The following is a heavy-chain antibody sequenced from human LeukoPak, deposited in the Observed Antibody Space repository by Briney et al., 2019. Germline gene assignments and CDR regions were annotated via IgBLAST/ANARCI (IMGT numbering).Heavy chain of an antibody. CDR2: INPSGGST. CDR1: GYTFTSYY. V-gene: IGHV1-46*01. CDR3: ARWGVAAYYGMDV. J-gene: IGHJ6*02. Sequence: ASVKVSCKASGYTFTSYYMHWVRQAPGQGLEWMGIINPSGGSTSYAQKFQGRVTMTRDTSTSTAYMELRSLRSDDTAVYYCARWGVAAYYGMDVWGQGTTVTVSS. D-gene: IGHD6-19*01.